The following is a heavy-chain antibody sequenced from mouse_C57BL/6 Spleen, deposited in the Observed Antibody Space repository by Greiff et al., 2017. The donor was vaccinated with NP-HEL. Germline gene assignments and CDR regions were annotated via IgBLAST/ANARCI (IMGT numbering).Heavy chain of an antibody. D-gene: IGHD2-1*01. V-gene: IGHV1-82*01. CDR2: IYPGDGDT. CDR1: GYAFSSSW. CDR3: SLWCNYPL. J-gene: IGHJ3*01. Sequence: VKLQESGPELVKPGASVKISCKASGYAFSSSWMNWVKQRPGKGLEWIGRIYPGDGDTNYNGKFKGKATLTADKSSSTAYMQLSSLTSEDSAVYFCSLWCNYPLWGQGTLVTVSA.